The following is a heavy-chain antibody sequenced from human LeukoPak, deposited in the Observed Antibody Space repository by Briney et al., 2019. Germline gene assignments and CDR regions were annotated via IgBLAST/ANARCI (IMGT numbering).Heavy chain of an antibody. CDR1: GFTFSSYA. J-gene: IGHJ4*02. D-gene: IGHD4-17*01. Sequence: PGGSLRLSCAASGFTFSSYAMSWVRQAPGKGLEWVSAISGSGGSTYYADSVKGRFTISRDNSKNTLYLQMTSLRAEDTAVYYCAKGTLNGDYVFDYWGQGILVTVSS. V-gene: IGHV3-23*01. CDR2: ISGSGGST. CDR3: AKGTLNGDYVFDY.